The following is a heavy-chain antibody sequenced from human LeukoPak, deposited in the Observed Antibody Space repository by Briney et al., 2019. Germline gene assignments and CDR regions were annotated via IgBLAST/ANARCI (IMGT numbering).Heavy chain of an antibody. CDR3: ARVPLYCTNGVCYPLGFDY. CDR1: GYSISSGYY. D-gene: IGHD2-8*01. Sequence: SETLSLTCTVSGYSISSGYYWGWIRQPPGKGLEWIGSIYHSGSTYYNPSLKSRVTISVDTSKNQFSLKLSSVTAADTAVYYCARVPLYCTNGVCYPLGFDYWGQGTLVTVSS. V-gene: IGHV4-38-2*02. J-gene: IGHJ4*02. CDR2: IYHSGST.